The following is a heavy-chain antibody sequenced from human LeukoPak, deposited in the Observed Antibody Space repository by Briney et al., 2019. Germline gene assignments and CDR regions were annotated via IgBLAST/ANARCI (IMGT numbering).Heavy chain of an antibody. Sequence: KVSCKASGGTFSSYAISWVRQAPGQGLEWMGRIIPILGIANYAQKFQGRVTITADKSTSTAYMELSSLRSEDTAVYYCAREDGAPAAGPYYFDYWGQGTLVTVSS. CDR1: GGTFSSYA. D-gene: IGHD6-13*01. V-gene: IGHV1-69*04. CDR2: IIPILGIA. CDR3: AREDGAPAAGPYYFDY. J-gene: IGHJ4*02.